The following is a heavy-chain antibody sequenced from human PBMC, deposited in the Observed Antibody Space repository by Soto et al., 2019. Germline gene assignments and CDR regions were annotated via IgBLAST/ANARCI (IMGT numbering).Heavy chain of an antibody. CDR2: IYHSGST. CDR1: GGSISSGGYS. CDR3: ASDAYGMTS. J-gene: IGHJ6*02. Sequence: SETLSLTCAVSGGSISSGGYSWSWIRQPPGKGLEWIGYIYHSGSTYYNPSLKSRVTISVDRSKNQFSLKLSSVTAADTAVYYCASDAYGMTSGAKGPRSPSP. V-gene: IGHV4-30-2*01.